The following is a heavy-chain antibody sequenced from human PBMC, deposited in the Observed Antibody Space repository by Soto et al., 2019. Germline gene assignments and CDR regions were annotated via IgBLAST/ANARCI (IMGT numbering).Heavy chain of an antibody. CDR1: DGSISSSYYY. J-gene: IGHJ1*01. V-gene: IGHV4-39*01. D-gene: IGHD2-21*02. CDR2: IYYSGSA. Sequence: KASETLSLTCTVSDGSISSSYYYWGWIRQPPGKGLEWIGSIYYSGSAYYNPSLKSRVTISVDTSKNQFSLKLTSVTAADTAVYYCAEGLHCGGDCPISEYFHHWGQGTLVTVSS. CDR3: AEGLHCGGDCPISEYFHH.